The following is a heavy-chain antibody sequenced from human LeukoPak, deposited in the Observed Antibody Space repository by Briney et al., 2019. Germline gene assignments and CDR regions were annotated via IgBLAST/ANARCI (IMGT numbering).Heavy chain of an antibody. D-gene: IGHD6-13*01. J-gene: IGHJ4*02. CDR2: IYCTGST. CDR3: TRKSSSSWVFDS. CDR1: GGSISSYY. V-gene: IGHV4-59*01. Sequence: SETLSLTCTVSGGSISSYYWSWIRQSPGKGLEWIGYIYCTGSTIYNPSLMSRVTISVDTSKNQFSLKLTSVTAADTAVYYCTRKSSSSWVFDSWGQGTLVTVSS.